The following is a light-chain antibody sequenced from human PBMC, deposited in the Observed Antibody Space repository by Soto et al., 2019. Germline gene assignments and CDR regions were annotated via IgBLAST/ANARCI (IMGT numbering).Light chain of an antibody. V-gene: IGKV1-9*01. J-gene: IGKJ4*01. CDR2: AAS. CDR3: QHLDSFPLA. CDR1: QSISSH. Sequence: DIKLTQSPSFLSASVGDRVTITCRASQSISSHVAWYRQKSGKAPMLLIYAASTLQSGVPSRFSGSGSGTEFTLTISSLHPEDFATYYCQHLDSFPLAFGGGTTVEI.